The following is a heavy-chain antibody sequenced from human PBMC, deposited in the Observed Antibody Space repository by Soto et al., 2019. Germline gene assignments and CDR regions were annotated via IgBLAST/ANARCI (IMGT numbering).Heavy chain of an antibody. V-gene: IGHV3-49*04. Sequence: GGSLRLSCAASGFTFSYYAIHWVRQAPGKGLEWVTIISYDGSKAYGGTTEYAASVKGRFTISRDDSKSIAYLQMNSLKTEDTAVYYCTRVPPKTWIQPPFDIWGQGTMVTVSS. CDR3: TRVPPKTWIQPPFDI. D-gene: IGHD5-18*01. J-gene: IGHJ3*02. CDR1: GFTFSYYA. CDR2: YDGSKAYGGTT.